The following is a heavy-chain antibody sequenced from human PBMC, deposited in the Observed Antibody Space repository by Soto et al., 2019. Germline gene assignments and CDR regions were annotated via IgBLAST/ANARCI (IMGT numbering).Heavy chain of an antibody. V-gene: IGHV4-39*02. J-gene: IGHJ6*02. CDR2: IYYSGNT. Sequence: PSETLSLTCTVSGGSISSSSYYWGWIRQPPGKGLEWIGSIYYSGNTYYNPSLKSRVTISVDTSKNQFSLKLNSVTAADTAVYYCAREGYSYGSYYYYGMDVWGQGTTVTVSS. CDR3: AREGYSYGSYYYYGMDV. D-gene: IGHD5-18*01. CDR1: GGSISSSSYY.